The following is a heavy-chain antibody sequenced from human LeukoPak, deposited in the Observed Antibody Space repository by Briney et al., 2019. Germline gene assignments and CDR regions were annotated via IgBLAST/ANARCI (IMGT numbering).Heavy chain of an antibody. J-gene: IGHJ6*02. Sequence: VASVKVSCKASGYTFTSYGISWVRQAPGQGLEWMGWISAYNGNTNYAQKLQGRVTMTTDTSTSTAYMELRSLRSDDTAVYYCAANRNYYYYGMDVWGQGTTVTVSS. CDR2: ISAYNGNT. V-gene: IGHV1-18*01. CDR3: AANRNYYYYGMDV. CDR1: GYTFTSYG.